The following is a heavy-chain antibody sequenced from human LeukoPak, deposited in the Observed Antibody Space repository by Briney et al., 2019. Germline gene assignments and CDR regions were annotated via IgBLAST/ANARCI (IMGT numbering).Heavy chain of an antibody. CDR2: ISGSGGST. CDR3: AKGLDRFVVVVAATFDY. D-gene: IGHD2-15*01. V-gene: IGHV3-23*01. CDR1: GFTFSSYA. Sequence: GGSLRLSCAASGFTFSSYAMSWVRQAPGKGLEWVSAISGSGGSTYYADSVKGRFTISRDNSKNTLYLQMNSLRAEDTAVYYCAKGLDRFVVVVAATFDYWGQGTLVTVSS. J-gene: IGHJ4*02.